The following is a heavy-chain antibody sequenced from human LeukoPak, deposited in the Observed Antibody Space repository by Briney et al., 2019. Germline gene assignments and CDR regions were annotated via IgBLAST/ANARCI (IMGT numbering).Heavy chain of an antibody. D-gene: IGHD1-26*01. Sequence: PGGSLRLSCAASGFSFSTYWMSWVRQAPGKGLEWVANIKQDGSEKYYVDSVKGRFTISRDNAKNSLYLQMNSLGAEDTAMYYCARGLVSYSPDAFDIWGQGTMVTVSS. J-gene: IGHJ3*02. CDR1: GFSFSTYW. CDR3: ARGLVSYSPDAFDI. CDR2: IKQDGSEK. V-gene: IGHV3-7*01.